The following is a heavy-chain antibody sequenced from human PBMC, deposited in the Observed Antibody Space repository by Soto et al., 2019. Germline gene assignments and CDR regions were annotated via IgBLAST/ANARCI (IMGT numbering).Heavy chain of an antibody. Sequence: QAQLEQSGAEVKKPGASVKVACKASGYTFYNYGITWVRQAPGHGLEWMGWISPYNDYTNYAQKFQGRVSMTTDTSTSTAFMELRSLTSDDTAVYFCARLPTSGYHTHYYYAMDVWSQGTTVTVSS. CDR3: ARLPTSGYHTHYYYAMDV. CDR1: GYTFYNYG. CDR2: ISPYNDYT. D-gene: IGHD5-12*01. V-gene: IGHV1-18*01. J-gene: IGHJ6*02.